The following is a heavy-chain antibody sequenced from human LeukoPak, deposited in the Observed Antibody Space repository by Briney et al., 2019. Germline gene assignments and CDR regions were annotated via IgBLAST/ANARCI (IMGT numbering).Heavy chain of an antibody. D-gene: IGHD3-3*01. CDR1: GGSISSYY. CDR3: ARGSVFWSGYYGWRVDYYYYYMDV. Sequence: SETLSLTCPVSGGSISSYYWSWIRQPPGKGLEGVGYIYYSGSTNYNPSLKSRVTISVDTSKNQFSLKLSSVTAADTAVYYCARGSVFWSGYYGWRVDYYYYYMDVWGKGTTVTVSS. J-gene: IGHJ6*03. CDR2: IYYSGST. V-gene: IGHV4-59*12.